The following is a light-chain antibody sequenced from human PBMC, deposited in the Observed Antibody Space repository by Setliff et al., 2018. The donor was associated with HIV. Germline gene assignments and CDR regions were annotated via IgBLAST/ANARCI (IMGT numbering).Light chain of an antibody. CDR2: GVT. CDR1: SSDVGEYNY. V-gene: IGLV2-14*01. Sequence: QSALTQPASVSGSPGQSITISCTGASSDVGEYNYFSWYQQHPGKAPKLMIYGVTNRPSGISNRFSGSKSGDTASLTISGLQAEDEADYYCSSYTSSDTPYVFGTGTRSPS. J-gene: IGLJ1*01. CDR3: SSYTSSDTPYV.